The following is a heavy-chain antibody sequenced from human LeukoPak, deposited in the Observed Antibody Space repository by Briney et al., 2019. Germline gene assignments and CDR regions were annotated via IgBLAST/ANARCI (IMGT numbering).Heavy chain of an antibody. D-gene: IGHD5-12*01. J-gene: IGHJ4*02. CDR1: GYTFTSYD. Sequence: ASVKVSCKASGYTFTSYDINWVRQATGQGLEWMGWMNPNSGNTGYAQKFQGRVTMTRDTSISTAYMELSRLRSDDTAVYYCARDKDIVATISDYWGQGTLVTVSS. V-gene: IGHV1-8*01. CDR3: ARDKDIVATISDY. CDR2: MNPNSGNT.